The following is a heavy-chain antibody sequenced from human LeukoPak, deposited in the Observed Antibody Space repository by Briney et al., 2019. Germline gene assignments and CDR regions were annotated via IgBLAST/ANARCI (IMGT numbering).Heavy chain of an antibody. CDR1: GGSFSGYY. J-gene: IGHJ4*02. D-gene: IGHD2-2*01. Sequence: SETPSLTCAVYGGSFSGYYWSWIRQPPGKGLEWIGEINHSGSTNYNPSLKSRVTISVDTSKNQFSLKLSSVTAADTAVYYCAAVVPAAMYWGQGTLVTVSS. CDR3: AAVVPAAMY. CDR2: INHSGST. V-gene: IGHV4-34*01.